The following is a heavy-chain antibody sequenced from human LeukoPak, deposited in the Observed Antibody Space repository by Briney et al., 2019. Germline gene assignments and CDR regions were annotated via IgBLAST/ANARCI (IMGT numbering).Heavy chain of an antibody. J-gene: IGHJ3*02. CDR1: GGSISSYY. CDR3: ARRIVGATGAFDI. D-gene: IGHD1-26*01. V-gene: IGHV4-59*08. Sequence: PSETLSLTCTVSGGSISSYYWSWIRQPPGKGLEWIGYIYYSGSTNYNPSLKSRVTISVDTSKNQFSLKLSSVTAADTAVYCCARRIVGATGAFDIWGQGTMVTVSS. CDR2: IYYSGST.